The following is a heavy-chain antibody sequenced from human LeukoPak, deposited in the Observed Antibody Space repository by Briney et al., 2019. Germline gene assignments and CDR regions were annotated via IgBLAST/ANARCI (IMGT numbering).Heavy chain of an antibody. CDR3: TRDAPNSHFDY. J-gene: IGHJ4*02. D-gene: IGHD4-11*01. V-gene: IGHV3-11*04. CDR1: GFTLSDYY. CDR2: ISSSGSTI. Sequence: GSLRHSCAASGFTLSDYYMSWIRQAPGKGLEWVSYISSSGSTIYYADSVKGRFTISRDNAKDSLYLQMNSLRAEDTAVYYCTRDAPNSHFDYWGQGTLLTVSS.